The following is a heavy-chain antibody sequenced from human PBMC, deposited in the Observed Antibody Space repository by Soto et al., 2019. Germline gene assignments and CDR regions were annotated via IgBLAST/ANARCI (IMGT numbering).Heavy chain of an antibody. CDR3: ARVPIISSSWYLRRWFDP. CDR1: GGSMSSSNW. CDR2: IYHSGST. Sequence: QVQLQELGPGLVRPSGTLSLTCAVSGGSMSSSNWWSWVRQPPGKGLEWIGEIYHSGSTNYNPSLKSRVTISVDKSTNQFSLKLSSVTAADTAVYYCARVPIISSSWYLRRWFDPWGQGTLVTVSS. V-gene: IGHV4-4*02. J-gene: IGHJ5*02. D-gene: IGHD6-13*01.